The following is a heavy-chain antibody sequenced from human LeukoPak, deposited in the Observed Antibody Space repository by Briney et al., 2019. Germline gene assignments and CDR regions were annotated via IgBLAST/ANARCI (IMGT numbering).Heavy chain of an antibody. CDR1: GGSISSYY. V-gene: IGHV4-59*08. J-gene: IGHJ3*02. CDR2: IYYSGST. CDR3: ARHGTVVVAATGTDAFDI. D-gene: IGHD2-15*01. Sequence: PSETLSLTCTVSGGSISSYYWSWIRQPPGKGLEWIGHIYYSGSTNYNPSLKSRVTISVDTSKNQFSLKLSSVTAADTAVYYCARHGTVVVAATGTDAFDIWGQGTMVTVSS.